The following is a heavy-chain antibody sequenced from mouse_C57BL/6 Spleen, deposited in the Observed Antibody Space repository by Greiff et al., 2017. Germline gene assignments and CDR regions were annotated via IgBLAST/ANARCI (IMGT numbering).Heavy chain of an antibody. V-gene: IGHV1-82*01. CDR2: IYPGDGDT. CDR1: GYAFSSSW. CDR3: ANYYGRGGYFDY. D-gene: IGHD1-1*01. J-gene: IGHJ2*01. Sequence: QVQLKQSGPELVKPGASVKISCKASGYAFSSSWMNWVKQRPGKGLEWIGRIYPGDGDTNYNGKFKGKATLTADKSSSTAYMQLSSLTSEDSAVYFCANYYGRGGYFDYWGQGTTLTVSS.